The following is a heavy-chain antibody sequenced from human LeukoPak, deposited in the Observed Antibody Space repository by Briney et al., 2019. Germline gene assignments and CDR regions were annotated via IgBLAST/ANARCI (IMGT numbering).Heavy chain of an antibody. CDR3: AKDGLAYCGGDCYRDYYYYMDV. Sequence: GRSLRLSCAASGLTFSSYGMHWVRQAPGKGLEWVAVIWYGGSNEYYADSVKGRFTISRDNSKNTLYLQMNSLRAEDTAVYYCAKDGLAYCGGDCYRDYYYYMDVWGKGTTVTVSS. CDR1: GLTFSSYG. CDR2: IWYGGSNE. D-gene: IGHD2-21*01. J-gene: IGHJ6*03. V-gene: IGHV3-30*18.